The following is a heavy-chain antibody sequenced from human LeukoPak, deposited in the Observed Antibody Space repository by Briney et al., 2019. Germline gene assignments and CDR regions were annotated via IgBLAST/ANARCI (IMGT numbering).Heavy chain of an antibody. CDR1: GFTVRSNY. J-gene: IGHJ4*02. CDR2: IYSGGST. D-gene: IGHD3-16*01. CDR3: ARDDVASVFDY. V-gene: IGHV3-66*02. Sequence: GGSLRLSCAASGFTVRSNYMTWVRQAPGKGLEWVSVIYSGGSTYYANSVKGRFTISRDNSKNTLYLQMNSLRPEDTAIYYGARDDVASVFDYWGQGTLVTVSS.